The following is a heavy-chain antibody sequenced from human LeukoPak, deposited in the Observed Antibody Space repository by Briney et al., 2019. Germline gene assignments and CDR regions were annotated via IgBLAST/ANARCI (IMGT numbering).Heavy chain of an antibody. D-gene: IGHD4-17*01. Sequence: PGGSLRLSCAASGFTFSSYAMHWVRQAPGKGLEWVAVISYDGSNKYYADSVKGRFTISRDNSKNTLYLQMNSLRAGDTAVYYCASSTTVTPYWGQGTLSPSPQ. CDR1: GFTFSSYA. CDR3: ASSTTVTPY. V-gene: IGHV3-30*01. CDR2: ISYDGSNK. J-gene: IGHJ4*02.